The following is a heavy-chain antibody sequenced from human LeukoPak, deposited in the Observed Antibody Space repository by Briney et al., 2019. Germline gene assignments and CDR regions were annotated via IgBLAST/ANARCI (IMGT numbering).Heavy chain of an antibody. J-gene: IGHJ5*02. CDR2: INHSGST. Sequence: PSETLSLTCAVYGGSFTGYYSSWIRQPPGKGLEWIGEINHSGSTNYGPSLKSRVTISVDTSKKQISLKLSSVTAADTAVYYCARAKEYGYNYGPGFGFDPWGQGTLVTVSS. CDR1: GGSFTGYY. V-gene: IGHV4-34*01. CDR3: ARAKEYGYNYGPGFGFDP. D-gene: IGHD5-18*01.